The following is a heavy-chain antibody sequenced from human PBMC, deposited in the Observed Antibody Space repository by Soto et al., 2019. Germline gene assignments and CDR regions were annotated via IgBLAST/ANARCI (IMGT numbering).Heavy chain of an antibody. CDR1: GYNFTSYG. Sequence: QVQLVQSGADVKKPGASVKVSCKASGYNFTSYGISWVRQAPGQGLGWMGWIRRHNDRTKYARRFQDRVTMPTETPTSTVYMELGSLRSDDTAVYYCARDLYYSSGRYFDHDAFDIWGQGTVVTVSS. V-gene: IGHV1-18*01. D-gene: IGHD6-19*01. CDR2: IRRHNDRT. CDR3: ARDLYYSSGRYFDHDAFDI. J-gene: IGHJ3*02.